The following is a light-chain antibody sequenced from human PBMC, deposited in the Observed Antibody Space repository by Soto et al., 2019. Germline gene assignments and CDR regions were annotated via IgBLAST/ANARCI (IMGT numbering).Light chain of an antibody. J-gene: IGLJ2*01. CDR2: GNS. CDR3: QSYHSSLSAVV. Sequence: QSVLTQPPSVSGAPGQRVTISCTGSSSNIGAGYDVHWYQQLPGTAPKLLIYGNSNRPSGVPDRFSGSKSGTSASLAITGLQAEDEADYYCQSYHSSLSAVVLRGGTPVTVL. CDR1: SSNIGAGYD. V-gene: IGLV1-40*01.